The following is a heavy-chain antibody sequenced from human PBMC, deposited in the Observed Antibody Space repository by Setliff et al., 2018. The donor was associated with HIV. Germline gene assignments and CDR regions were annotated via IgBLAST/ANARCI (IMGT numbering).Heavy chain of an antibody. CDR1: GYNFTTNW. Sequence: PGESLKISCKASGYNFTTNWVGWVRQMPGKGLEWMGIIYPGDLDTRYSPSFQGQVTISADKSITTAYLQWSNLKASDTGMYYCTRRRRAPGTEDLEAYWGQGTLVTVSS. CDR2: IYPGDLDT. J-gene: IGHJ4*02. D-gene: IGHD1-26*01. V-gene: IGHV5-51*01. CDR3: TRRRRAPGTEDLEAY.